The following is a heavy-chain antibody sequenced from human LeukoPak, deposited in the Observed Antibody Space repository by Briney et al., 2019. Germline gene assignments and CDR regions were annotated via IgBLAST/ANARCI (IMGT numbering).Heavy chain of an antibody. D-gene: IGHD3-22*01. CDR3: ARSSITMIVVAYGFDY. V-gene: IGHV1-46*01. CDR1: GYTFTSYY. CDR2: IKPSGGST. J-gene: IGHJ4*02. Sequence: ASVKVSCKASGYTFTSYYMHWVRQAPGQGLEWMGIIKPSGGSTSYAQKFQGRVTVTRDTSTSTVYMELSSLRSEDTAVYYCARSSITMIVVAYGFDYWGQGTLVTVPS.